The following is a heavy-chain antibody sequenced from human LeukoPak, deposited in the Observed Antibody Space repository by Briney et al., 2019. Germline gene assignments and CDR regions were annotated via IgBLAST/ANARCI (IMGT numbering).Heavy chain of an antibody. J-gene: IGHJ4*02. Sequence: SETLSLTCTVSGGFISSGGYYWSWVRQHPGKGLEWIGYIYYSGSTYYNPSLKSRVTISVDTSKNQFSLKLSSVTAADTAVYYCARDDYDSSGSVGYWGQGTLVTVSS. V-gene: IGHV4-31*03. CDR1: GGFISSGGYY. D-gene: IGHD3-22*01. CDR2: IYYSGST. CDR3: ARDDYDSSGSVGY.